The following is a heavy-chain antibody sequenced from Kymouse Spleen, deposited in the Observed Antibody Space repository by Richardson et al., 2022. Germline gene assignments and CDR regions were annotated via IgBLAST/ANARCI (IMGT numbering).Heavy chain of an antibody. CDR2: INHSGST. CDR3: ARGLMVRGVMDY. J-gene: IGHJ4*02. CDR1: GGSFSGYY. Sequence: QVQLQQWGAGLLKPSETLSLTCAVYGGSFSGYYWSWIRQPPGKGLEWIGEINHSGSTNYNPSLKSRVTISVDTSKNQFSLKLSSVTAADTAVYYCARGLMVRGVMDYWGQGTLVTVSS. D-gene: IGHD3-10*01. V-gene: IGHV4-34*01.